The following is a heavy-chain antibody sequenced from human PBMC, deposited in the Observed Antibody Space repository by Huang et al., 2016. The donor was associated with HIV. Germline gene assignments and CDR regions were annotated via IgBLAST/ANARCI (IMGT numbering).Heavy chain of an antibody. J-gene: IGHJ5*02. CDR2: RTQSGRS. D-gene: IGHD2-2*01. CDR1: GDSLSGFF. CDR3: ARGRGTSWSFFDT. Sequence: QVRLDQWGAGLLKPSETLTLTCAVYGDSLSGFFWCWLRQSPGRGLEWFGERTQSGRSNYTPSRKSRVTIAIDTSKMQFSLKLKSVTADDTSTYDCARGRGTSWSFFDTWGQGSFVTVSS. V-gene: IGHV4-34*01.